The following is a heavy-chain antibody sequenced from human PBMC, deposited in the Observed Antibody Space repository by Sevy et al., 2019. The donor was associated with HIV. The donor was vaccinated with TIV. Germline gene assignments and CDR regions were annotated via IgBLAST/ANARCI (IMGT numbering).Heavy chain of an antibody. J-gene: IGHJ6*02. Sequence: SETLSLTCTVSGGSISSSGYYWSWIRQHPGKGLEWIGYIYYSGSTSYNPSLKSRVSISVDTCNNKFSLKLSSVTAADTAVYYCASITPNYDYVWGSYRPDYYFGMDVWGQRTTVTVSS. V-gene: IGHV4-31*03. D-gene: IGHD3-16*02. CDR2: IYYSGST. CDR3: ASITPNYDYVWGSYRPDYYFGMDV. CDR1: GGSISSSGYY.